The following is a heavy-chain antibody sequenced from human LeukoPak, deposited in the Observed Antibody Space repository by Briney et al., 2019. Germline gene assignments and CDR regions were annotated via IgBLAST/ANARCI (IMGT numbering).Heavy chain of an antibody. CDR1: GGSVSSTTYY. CDR3: ARHDYDSSGYRRDYYFDY. D-gene: IGHD3-22*01. Sequence: SETLSLTCIVCGGSVSSTTYYWGWFRQPPGKGLEWIGSIYYNGYTCYNPSLKSRLTMSVDTSRNQFSLELSSVTAADTAVYYCARHDYDSSGYRRDYYFDYWGQGTLVTVSS. CDR2: IYYNGYT. J-gene: IGHJ4*02. V-gene: IGHV4-39*01.